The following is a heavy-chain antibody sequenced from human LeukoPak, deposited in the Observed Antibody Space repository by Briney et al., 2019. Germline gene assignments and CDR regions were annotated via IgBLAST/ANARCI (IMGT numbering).Heavy chain of an antibody. CDR3: AGGYCSGGSCYSNV. CDR2: IYYSGST. J-gene: IGHJ6*02. Sequence: PSETLSLTCTVSGGSISSSSYYWGWIRQPPGKGLEWIGSIYYSGSTYYNPSLKSRVTISVDTSKNQFSLKLSSVTAADTAVYYCAGGYCSGGSCYSNVWGQGTTVTVSS. D-gene: IGHD2-15*01. V-gene: IGHV4-39*07. CDR1: GGSISSSSYY.